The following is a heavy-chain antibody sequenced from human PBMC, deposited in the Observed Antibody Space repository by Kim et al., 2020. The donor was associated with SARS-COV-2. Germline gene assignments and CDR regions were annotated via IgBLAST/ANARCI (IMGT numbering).Heavy chain of an antibody. J-gene: IGHJ6*02. D-gene: IGHD4-17*01. V-gene: IGHV3-30*01. CDR3: ARDPDYGDYEICMDV. Sequence: DSVKGRFTISRDNSKNTLYLQMNSLRAEDTAVYYCARDPDYGDYEICMDVWGQGTTVTVSS.